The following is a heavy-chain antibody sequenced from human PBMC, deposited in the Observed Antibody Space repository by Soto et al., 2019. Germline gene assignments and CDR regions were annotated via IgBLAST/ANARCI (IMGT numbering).Heavy chain of an antibody. Sequence: GASVKVSCKASGYTFTSYYMHWVRQAPGQGLEWVGIINPSGGSTSYAQKFQGRVTMTRDTSTSTVYMELSSLRSEDTAVYYCARDPEGTAAGREAGMDVWGQGTTVTVSS. CDR3: ARDPEGTAAGREAGMDV. V-gene: IGHV1-46*01. J-gene: IGHJ6*02. CDR1: GYTFTSYY. D-gene: IGHD6-13*01. CDR2: INPSGGST.